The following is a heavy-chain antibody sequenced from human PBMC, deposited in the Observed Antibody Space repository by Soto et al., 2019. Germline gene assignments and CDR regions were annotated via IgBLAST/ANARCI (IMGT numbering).Heavy chain of an antibody. J-gene: IGHJ5*01. Sequence: GGSLRLSCAASGFTFSAYWMHWVRQAPGKGLVWVARIKGDGSSTNYADSVKGRFTISRNNAENTVSLQMSSLRTEDTAVYYCARDPRYCNGGECHPSLGWFDSWGQGTLVTVSS. CDR2: IKGDGSST. V-gene: IGHV3-74*01. CDR3: ARDPRYCNGGECHPSLGWFDS. CDR1: GFTFSAYW. D-gene: IGHD2-8*02.